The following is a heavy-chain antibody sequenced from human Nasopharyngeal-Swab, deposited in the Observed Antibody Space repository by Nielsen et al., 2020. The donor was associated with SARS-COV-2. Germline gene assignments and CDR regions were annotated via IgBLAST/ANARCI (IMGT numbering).Heavy chain of an antibody. V-gene: IGHV4-59*01. CDR3: ARVGTYYYDSSGYYPTPSFDY. D-gene: IGHD3-22*01. Sequence: SETLSLTCTVSGGSISSYYWSWIRQPPGKGLEWIGYIYYSGSTNYNPSLKSRVTISVDTSKNQFPLKLSSVTAADTAVYYCARVGTYYYDSSGYYPTPSFDYWGQGTLVTVSS. CDR2: IYYSGST. CDR1: GGSISSYY. J-gene: IGHJ4*02.